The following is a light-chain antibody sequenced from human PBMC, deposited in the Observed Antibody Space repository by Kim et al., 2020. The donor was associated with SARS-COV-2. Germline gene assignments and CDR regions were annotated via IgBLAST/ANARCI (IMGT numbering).Light chain of an antibody. CDR3: QQYSSYPT. Sequence: SASVGARVTSTCRASQSIGRWVVWYQQKPGTAPKLLISDASSLQTGVTSRFSGSGSGTEFTLIISSLQPDDFASYYCQQYSSYPTFGQGTKVDIK. J-gene: IGKJ1*01. V-gene: IGKV1-5*01. CDR1: QSIGRW. CDR2: DAS.